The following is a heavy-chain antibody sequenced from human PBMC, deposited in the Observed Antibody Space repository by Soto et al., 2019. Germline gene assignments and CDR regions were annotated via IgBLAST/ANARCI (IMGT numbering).Heavy chain of an antibody. CDR3: ARERRDRESGSSIY. D-gene: IGHD1-26*01. V-gene: IGHV3-23*01. CDR1: GFTFSSYA. J-gene: IGHJ4*02. Sequence: EVQLLESGGGLVKPGGSLRLSCAASGFTFSSYAMNWVRQAPGKGLGWVSAISAAGGLTYYADSVKGRFTISRDNSNNWMYMRMNGVRAEDTSVPECARERRDRESGSSIYWGQGTLVTVSS. CDR2: ISAAGGLT.